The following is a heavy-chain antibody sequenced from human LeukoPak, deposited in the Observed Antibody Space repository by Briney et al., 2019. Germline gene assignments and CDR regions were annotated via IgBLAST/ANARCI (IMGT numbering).Heavy chain of an antibody. CDR1: GGSISSSSYY. J-gene: IGHJ6*02. CDR2: IYYSGST. Sequence: SETLSLTCTVSGGSISSSSYYWGWIRQPPGRGLEWIGSIYYSGSTYCNPSLKSRVTISVDTSKNQFSLKLSSVTAADTAVYYCARSNYYYGMDVWGQGTTVTVSS. V-gene: IGHV4-39*01. CDR3: ARSNYYYGMDV.